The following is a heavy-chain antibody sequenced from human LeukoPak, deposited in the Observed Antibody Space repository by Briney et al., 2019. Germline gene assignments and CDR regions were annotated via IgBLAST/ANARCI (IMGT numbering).Heavy chain of an antibody. CDR1: GFTFSSYA. CDR3: GKESPVAATGRSWFDP. CDR2: ITGSGGNT. D-gene: IGHD6-13*01. J-gene: IGHJ5*02. Sequence: PGGSLRLSCAASGFTFSSYAMSWVRQAPGKGLEWVSTITGSGGNTYYADSVKGRFTISRDNSKNTLYLQMNSLRAEDTAIYYCGKESPVAATGRSWFDPWGQGTLVTVSS. V-gene: IGHV3-23*01.